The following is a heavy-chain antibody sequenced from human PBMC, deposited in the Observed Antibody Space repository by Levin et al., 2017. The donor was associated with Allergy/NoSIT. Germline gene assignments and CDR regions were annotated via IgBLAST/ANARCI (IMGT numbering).Heavy chain of an antibody. J-gene: IGHJ3*02. CDR3: ARDRPPEWLMGSSGWAHAFDS. Sequence: GGSLRLSCAASGFTVSSNYMSWVRQAPGKGLEWVSVIYSGGSTYYADSVKGRFTISRDNSKNTLYLQMNSLRAEDTAVYYCARDRPPEWLMGSSGWAHAFDSWGQGTMVTVSS. D-gene: IGHD6-19*01. CDR1: GFTVSSNY. CDR2: IYSGGST. V-gene: IGHV3-66*01.